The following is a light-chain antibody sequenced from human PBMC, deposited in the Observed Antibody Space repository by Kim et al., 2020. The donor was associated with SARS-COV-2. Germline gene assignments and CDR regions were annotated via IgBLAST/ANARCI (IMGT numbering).Light chain of an antibody. J-gene: IGKJ2*01. Sequence: DIVMTQSPLSLPVTPREPASISCRSSQSLLHSNGYNYLDWYLQKPGQSPQLLIYLGSNRASGVPDRFSGSGSGTDFTLKISRVEAEDVGVYYCMQALQTPYTLGQGTKLEIK. V-gene: IGKV2-28*01. CDR2: LGS. CDR1: QSLLHSNGYNY. CDR3: MQALQTPYT.